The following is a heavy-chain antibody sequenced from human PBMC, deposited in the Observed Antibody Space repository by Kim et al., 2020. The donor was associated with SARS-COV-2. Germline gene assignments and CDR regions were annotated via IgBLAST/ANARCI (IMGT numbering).Heavy chain of an antibody. J-gene: IGHJ6*02. CDR3: ARVIWFGEGARGMDV. Sequence: GGSLRLSCAASGFTFDDYGMSWVRQAPGKGLEWVSGINWNGGSTGYADSVKGRFTISRDNAKNSLYLQMNSLRAEDTALYHCARVIWFGEGARGMDVWGQGTTVTVSS. CDR2: INWNGGST. D-gene: IGHD3-10*01. CDR1: GFTFDDYG. V-gene: IGHV3-20*01.